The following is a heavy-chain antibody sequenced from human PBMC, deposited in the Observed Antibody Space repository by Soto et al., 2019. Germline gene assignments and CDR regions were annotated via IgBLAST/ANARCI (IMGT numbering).Heavy chain of an antibody. J-gene: IGHJ5*02. Sequence: SETLSLTCAVYGGSFSGYYWSWIRQPPGKGLEWIGEINHSGSTNYNPSLKSRVTISVDTSKNQFSLKLSSVTAADTAVYYCARGRRQLVRAGNWFDPWGQGTLVT. V-gene: IGHV4-34*01. CDR1: GGSFSGYY. CDR2: INHSGST. D-gene: IGHD6-6*01. CDR3: ARGRRQLVRAGNWFDP.